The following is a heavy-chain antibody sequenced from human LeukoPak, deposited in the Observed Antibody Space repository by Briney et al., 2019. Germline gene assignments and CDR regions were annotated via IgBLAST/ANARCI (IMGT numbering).Heavy chain of an antibody. Sequence: PGGSLRLSCAASGFTFINYAMTWVRQAPGKGLEWVSAISGSGGSTYYADSVKGRFTISRDNSKNTLYLQMNSLRAEDTAVYYCAKAPRGYLMEYFDYWGQGTLVTVSS. V-gene: IGHV3-23*01. D-gene: IGHD3-22*01. CDR2: ISGSGGST. J-gene: IGHJ4*02. CDR3: AKAPRGYLMEYFDY. CDR1: GFTFINYA.